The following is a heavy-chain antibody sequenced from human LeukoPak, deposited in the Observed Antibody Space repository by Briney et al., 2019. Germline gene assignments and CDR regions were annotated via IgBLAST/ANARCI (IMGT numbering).Heavy chain of an antibody. D-gene: IGHD2-15*01. V-gene: IGHV4-38-2*02. CDR3: ARVLNNWFDP. Sequence: SETLSLTCTVSSYSISTNYYWGWIRQPPGKGLEWIGSMSHSGSTYYNPSLKSRVTISADTSKNQFSLKLSSVTAADTAVYYCARVLNNWFDPWGQGTLVTVSS. CDR2: MSHSGST. J-gene: IGHJ5*02. CDR1: SYSISTNYY.